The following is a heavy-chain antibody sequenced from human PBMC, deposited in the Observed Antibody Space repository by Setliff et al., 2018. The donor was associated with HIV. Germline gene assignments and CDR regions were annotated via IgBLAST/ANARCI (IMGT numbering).Heavy chain of an antibody. D-gene: IGHD6-19*01. J-gene: IGHJ4*02. CDR3: ARHDGGGWYVRVLATSFDY. Sequence: PSETLSLTCAVYGGSFSEYYWSWIRQPAGKGLEWIGHIYTSGSTYYNPSLKSRVTMSVDTSKNQFSLKLSSVTAADTAVYYCARHDGGGWYVRVLATSFDYWGQGTLVTVSS. CDR2: IYTSGST. CDR1: GGSFSEYY. V-gene: IGHV4-59*10.